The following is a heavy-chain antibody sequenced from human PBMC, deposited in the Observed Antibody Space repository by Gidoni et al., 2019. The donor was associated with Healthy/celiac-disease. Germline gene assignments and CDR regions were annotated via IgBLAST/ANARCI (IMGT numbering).Heavy chain of an antibody. CDR1: GYSISSGYS. Sequence: QVQLQASGPGLVKPSETLSLTCAVSGYSISSGYSWCWIRQPPGTGLEWIGSIYHSGRTYYTPSLKSRLTRSVDTSKNQFSLKLSSVTAADTAVYYCARDGVRATYYDFWSGSRGWDNWFDPWGQGTLVTVSS. V-gene: IGHV4-38-2*02. CDR2: IYHSGRT. J-gene: IGHJ5*02. D-gene: IGHD3-3*01. CDR3: ARDGVRATYYDFWSGSRGWDNWFDP.